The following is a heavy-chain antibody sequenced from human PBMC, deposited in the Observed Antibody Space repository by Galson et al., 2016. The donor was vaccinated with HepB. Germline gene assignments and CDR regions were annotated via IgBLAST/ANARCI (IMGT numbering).Heavy chain of an antibody. CDR2: IDSQGGST. D-gene: IGHD1-7*01. V-gene: IGHV3-74*03. J-gene: IGHJ4*02. CDR3: ARVNWNYAAYYFDY. Sequence: SLRLSCAASGFTFGNHWMHWVRQVPGKGLVWVSHIDSQGGSTTYADSVKGRFTISRDNAKNTLYLQMNSLRAEDTAVYYCARVNWNYAAYYFDYWGQGTLVTVSS. CDR1: GFTFGNHW.